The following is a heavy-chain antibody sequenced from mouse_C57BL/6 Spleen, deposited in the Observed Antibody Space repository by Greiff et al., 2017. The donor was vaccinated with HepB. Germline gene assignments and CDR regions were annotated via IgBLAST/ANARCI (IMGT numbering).Heavy chain of an antibody. CDR3: TMGRPYYFDY. V-gene: IGHV14-1*01. Sequence: VQLQQSGAELVRPGASVKLSCTASGFNIKDYYMHWVKQRPEQGLEWIGRIDHEDGDTEYAPKFQGKATRTADTSSNTAYLQLSSLTSEDTAVYYCTMGRPYYFDYGGQGTTLTVSS. J-gene: IGHJ2*01. CDR1: GFNIKDYY. CDR2: IDHEDGDT.